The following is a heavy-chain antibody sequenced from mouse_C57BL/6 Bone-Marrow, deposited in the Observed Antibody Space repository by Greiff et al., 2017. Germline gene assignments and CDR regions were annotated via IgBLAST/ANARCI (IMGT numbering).Heavy chain of an antibody. V-gene: IGHV5-9*01. CDR3: ASPPYDYDGYYYAMDY. J-gene: IGHJ4*01. D-gene: IGHD2-4*01. Sequence: EVQGVESGGGLVKPGGSLKLSCAASGFTFSSYTMSWVRQTPEKRLEWVATISGGGGNTYYPDSVKGRFTISRDNAKNTLYLQMSSLRSEDTALYYCASPPYDYDGYYYAMDYWGQGTSVTVSS. CDR2: ISGGGGNT. CDR1: GFTFSSYT.